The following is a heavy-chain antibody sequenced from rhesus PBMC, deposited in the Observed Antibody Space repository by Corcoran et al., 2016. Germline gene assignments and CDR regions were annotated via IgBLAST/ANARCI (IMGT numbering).Heavy chain of an antibody. Sequence: QVQLQESGPGLVKPLETLSLTCAVSGASISSNYWTWIRKPPGKGLEWIGFSYGSGSSTRYNPSRKSRVTLTVDTSKSQFSLKLTFVTAADTAVYYCARGGNYFDYWGQGVLVTVSS. J-gene: IGHJ4*01. V-gene: IGHV4S11*01. CDR1: GASISSNY. CDR2: SYGSGSST. D-gene: IGHD3-34*01. CDR3: ARGGNYFDY.